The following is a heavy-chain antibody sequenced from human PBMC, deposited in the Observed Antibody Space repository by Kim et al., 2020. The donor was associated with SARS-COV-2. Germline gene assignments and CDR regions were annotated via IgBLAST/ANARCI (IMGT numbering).Heavy chain of an antibody. J-gene: IGHJ4*02. CDR3: ARERISVTDHFDY. Sequence: YAQTFQGRVTVAGDTSISTGYLELRRLRSDDTAVYYCARERISVTDHFDYWGQGTLVTVSS. D-gene: IGHD6-19*01. V-gene: IGHV1-2*02.